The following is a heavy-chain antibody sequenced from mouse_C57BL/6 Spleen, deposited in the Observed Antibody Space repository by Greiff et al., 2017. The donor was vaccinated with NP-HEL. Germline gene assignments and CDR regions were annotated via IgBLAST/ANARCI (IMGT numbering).Heavy chain of an antibody. CDR3: ARGGGYDDGFDY. Sequence: VKVVESGPGLVQPSQSLSITCTVSGFSLTSYGVHWVRQSPGKGLEWLGVIWSGGSTDYNAAFISRLSISKDNSKSQVFFKMNSLQADDTAIYYCARGGGYDDGFDYWGQGTTLTVSS. CDR1: GFSLTSYG. D-gene: IGHD2-2*01. CDR2: IWSGGST. V-gene: IGHV2-2*01. J-gene: IGHJ2*01.